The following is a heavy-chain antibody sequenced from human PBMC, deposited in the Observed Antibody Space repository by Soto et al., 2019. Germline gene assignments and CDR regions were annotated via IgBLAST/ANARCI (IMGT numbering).Heavy chain of an antibody. Sequence: ASVKVSCKASGYNFDSYGISWVRQAPGEGLQWMGWISTYTGNTHYSQNFQGRLSMTTDTSTKTAYIQLRSIRTNDTAIYYCARGGHVVVVTAALDYWGQGTLVTVSS. CDR3: ARGGHVVVVTAALDY. V-gene: IGHV1-18*01. D-gene: IGHD2-21*02. J-gene: IGHJ4*02. CDR2: ISTYTGNT. CDR1: GYNFDSYG.